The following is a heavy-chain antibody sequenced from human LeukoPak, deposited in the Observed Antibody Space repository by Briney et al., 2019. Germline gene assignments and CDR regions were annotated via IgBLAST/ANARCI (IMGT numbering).Heavy chain of an antibody. J-gene: IGHJ3*01. V-gene: IGHV3-33*01. CDR1: GFTFSTYG. Sequence: GGSLRLSCAASGFTFSTYGMHWVRQAPGKGLVWVTVIWHDGSHKDYADSVKGRFTISRDNSKNTLYLQMNDLRAEDTAVYFCVRGWGSNVYASAFDVWGQGTMVTVSS. CDR2: IWHDGSHK. CDR3: VRGWGSNVYASAFDV. D-gene: IGHD3-16*01.